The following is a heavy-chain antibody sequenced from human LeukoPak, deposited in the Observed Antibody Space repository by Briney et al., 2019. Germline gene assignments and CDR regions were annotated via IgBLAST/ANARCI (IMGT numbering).Heavy chain of an antibody. CDR3: ARAAYHYDSSGFDY. V-gene: IGHV3-48*03. Sequence: GGSLRLSCAASGFTFSRYEMNWVRQAPGKGLDWVSYISGSGNTIYFADSVKGRFTISRDNAKNSLYLQMNSLRAEDTAVYYCARAAYHYDSSGFDYWGQGTLVTVSS. D-gene: IGHD3-22*01. J-gene: IGHJ4*02. CDR1: GFTFSRYE. CDR2: ISGSGNTI.